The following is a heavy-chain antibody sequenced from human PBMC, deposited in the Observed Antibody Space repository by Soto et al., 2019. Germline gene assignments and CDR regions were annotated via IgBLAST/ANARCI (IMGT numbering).Heavy chain of an antibody. CDR1: GYTFSNYG. J-gene: IGHJ6*02. Sequence: QVQLVQSGAEVKKPGASVTVSCKTSGYTFSNYGIKWVRQAPGQGLEWLGWISGYNGNTNYARTVQGSVTMTTDTTTGTVYMVLRSLKADDTAIYYCSRFIIVGGWVDPNYYHGMDVGGQWTTVTVSS. CDR3: SRFIIVGGWVDPNYYHGMDV. V-gene: IGHV1-18*01. D-gene: IGHD6-19*01. CDR2: ISGYNGNT.